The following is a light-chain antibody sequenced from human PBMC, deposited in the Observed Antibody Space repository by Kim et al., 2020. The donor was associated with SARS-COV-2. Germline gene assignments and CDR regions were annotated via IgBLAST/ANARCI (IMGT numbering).Light chain of an antibody. CDR2: SAS. V-gene: IGKV3-15*01. CDR1: QTVGSL. J-gene: IGKJ2*01. CDR3: QHHTNWPPYT. Sequence: SPGESATLSCRAGQTVGSLLAWYHQKPGQAPRLLIYSASTRATGIPPRFRGSGSGTEFTLTISSLQSEDSAIYYCQHHTNWPPYTFGQGTKLEIK.